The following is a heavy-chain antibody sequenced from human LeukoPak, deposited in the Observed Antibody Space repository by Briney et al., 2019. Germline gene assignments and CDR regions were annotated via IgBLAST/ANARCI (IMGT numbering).Heavy chain of an antibody. D-gene: IGHD2-8*01. CDR1: GASITDNW. J-gene: IGHJ4*02. V-gene: IGHV4-4*02. CDR2: ILHTGPT. CDR3: ARGPPGMGAIRDY. Sequence: SETLSLTCAVSGASITDNWWSWVRQPPGKGLEWIGEILHTGPTNFNPSLKSRVTISMDKSKNQLSLRLNSVTAADTAVYYCARGPPGMGAIRDYWGQGTLVTVSS.